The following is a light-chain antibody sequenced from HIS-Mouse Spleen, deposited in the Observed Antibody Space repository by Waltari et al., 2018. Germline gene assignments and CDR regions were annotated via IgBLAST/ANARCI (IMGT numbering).Light chain of an antibody. J-gene: IGLJ3*02. Sequence: QSALTQPASVSGSPGQSITIPCTGTSSDVGSYNLVSWYQPHPGKAPKLMIYEGSKRPSGVSNRFSGSKSGNTASLTISGLQAEDEADYYCCSYAGSSTNWVFGGGTKLTVL. CDR1: SSDVGSYNL. V-gene: IGLV2-23*01. CDR3: CSYAGSSTNWV. CDR2: EGS.